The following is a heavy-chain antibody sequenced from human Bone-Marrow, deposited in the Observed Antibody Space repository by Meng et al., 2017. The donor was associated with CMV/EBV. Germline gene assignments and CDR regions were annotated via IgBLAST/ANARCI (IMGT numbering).Heavy chain of an antibody. Sequence: SETLSLTCTVSGGSISSYYWSWIRQPPGKGLEWIGYIYYSGSTNYNPSLKSRVTISVDTSKNQFSLKLSSVTAADTAVYYCARENVAVPAAPMDYWGQGTLVTVSS. J-gene: IGHJ4*02. CDR2: IYYSGST. D-gene: IGHD2-2*01. CDR3: ARENVAVPAAPMDY. V-gene: IGHV4-59*01. CDR1: GGSISSYY.